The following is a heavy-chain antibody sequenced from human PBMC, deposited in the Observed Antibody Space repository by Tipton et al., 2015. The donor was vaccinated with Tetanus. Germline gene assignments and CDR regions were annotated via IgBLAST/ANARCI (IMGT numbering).Heavy chain of an antibody. CDR3: ARWTTYDSGWYIDY. J-gene: IGHJ4*01. CDR2: ISYSGVHP. V-gene: IGHV3-21*01. Sequence: SLRLSCAASGFTFSAYAMSWVRQTPGRGLEWVSSISYSGVHPYYADSVQGRFTISRDNARNSLYLQMNSLRAEDTAMYYCARWTTYDSGWYIDYWGHGTLVTVSS. CDR1: GFTFSAYA. D-gene: IGHD6-19*01.